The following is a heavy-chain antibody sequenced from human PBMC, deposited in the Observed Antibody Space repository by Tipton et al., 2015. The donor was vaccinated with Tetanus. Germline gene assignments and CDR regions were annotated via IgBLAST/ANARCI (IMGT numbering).Heavy chain of an antibody. CDR2: ISWKSDSM. Sequence: SLRLSCAASGFKFDEYSMHWVRQPPGKGLEWVSGISWKSDSMGYADPVKGRFTISRDNAKNLLYLQMSSLRREDTAVYYCASSTVTRWGPGTLVTVSS. CDR3: ASSTVTR. V-gene: IGHV3-9*01. J-gene: IGHJ4*02. CDR1: GFKFDEYS. D-gene: IGHD4-17*01.